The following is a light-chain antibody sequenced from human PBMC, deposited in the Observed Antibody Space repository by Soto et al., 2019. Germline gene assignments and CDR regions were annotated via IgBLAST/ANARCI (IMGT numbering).Light chain of an antibody. Sequence: EIEMAQSPAPLSVSPGERATLSCRASQSVSSNLAWYQQKPGQAPRLLIYGASTRATGIPARFSGSGSGTEFTLTISSLQSEDFAVYYCQQYNNWPRTFGQGTKVDIK. V-gene: IGKV3-15*01. CDR2: GAS. J-gene: IGKJ1*01. CDR1: QSVSSN. CDR3: QQYNNWPRT.